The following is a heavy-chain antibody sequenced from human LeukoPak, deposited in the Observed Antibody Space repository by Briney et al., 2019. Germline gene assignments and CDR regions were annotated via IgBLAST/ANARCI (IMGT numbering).Heavy chain of an antibody. D-gene: IGHD4-11*01. Sequence: GASVKVSCKASGYTFTGYYMHWVRQAPGQGLEWMGWINANSGDTKYAQKFQGRVTMTRDTSISTAYMELSSLRSEDTAVYYCARMNWLTTDNPNWFDPWGQGTLVTVSS. CDR2: INANSGDT. V-gene: IGHV1-2*02. CDR1: GYTFTGYY. CDR3: ARMNWLTTDNPNWFDP. J-gene: IGHJ5*02.